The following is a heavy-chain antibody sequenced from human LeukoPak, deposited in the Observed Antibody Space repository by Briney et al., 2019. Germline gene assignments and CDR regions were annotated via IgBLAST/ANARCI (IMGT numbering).Heavy chain of an antibody. CDR1: GYTFTSYD. CDR3: ARASSSSEYYYYYYYMDV. V-gene: IGHV1-8*01. D-gene: IGHD6-6*01. CDR2: MNPNSSNT. Sequence: ASVKVSCKASGYTFTSYDINWVRQATGQGLEWMGWMNPNSSNTGYAQKFQGRVTMTRNTSISTAYMELSSLRSEDTAVYYCARASSSSEYYYYYYYMDVWGKGTTVTVSS. J-gene: IGHJ6*03.